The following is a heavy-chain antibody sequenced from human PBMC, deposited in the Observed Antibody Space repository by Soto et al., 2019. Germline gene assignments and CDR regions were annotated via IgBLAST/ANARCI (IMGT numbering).Heavy chain of an antibody. Sequence: QVQLQESGPGLVKPSQTLSLTCTVSGGSISSGGYYWSWIRQHPGKGLEWIGYIYYSVSTYYNPSLKSRVTISVDTSKNQFSLKLSSVTAADTAVYYCARDLTITRGGAFDIWGQGTMVTVSS. D-gene: IGHD5-12*01. CDR3: ARDLTITRGGAFDI. J-gene: IGHJ3*02. V-gene: IGHV4-31*03. CDR2: IYYSVST. CDR1: GGSISSGGYY.